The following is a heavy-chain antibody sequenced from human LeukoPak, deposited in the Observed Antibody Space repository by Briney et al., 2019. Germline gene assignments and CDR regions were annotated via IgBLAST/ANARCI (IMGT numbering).Heavy chain of an antibody. Sequence: SETLSLTCTVSGGSISSSSYYWGWIRQPPGKGLEWIGSIYYSGTTYYNPSLKSRVTISVDTSKKQFSLKLSSVTAADTAVYYCAREWLRLVDYWGQGTLVTVSS. J-gene: IGHJ4*02. CDR3: AREWLRLVDY. D-gene: IGHD5-12*01. CDR2: IYYSGTT. V-gene: IGHV4-39*07. CDR1: GGSISSSSYY.